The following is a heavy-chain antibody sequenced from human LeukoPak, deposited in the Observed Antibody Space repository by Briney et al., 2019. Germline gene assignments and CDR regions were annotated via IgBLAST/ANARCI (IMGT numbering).Heavy chain of an antibody. J-gene: IGHJ6*03. CDR2: IYSGGST. D-gene: IGHD2-15*01. Sequence: GGSLRLXCAASGFTVSSNYMRWVRQAPGKGLEWVSVIYSGGSTYYADSVKGRFTISRDNSKNTLYLQMNSLRAEDTAVYYCARGSGYCSGGSCYFPPYYYYYMDVWGKGTTVTVSS. CDR1: GFTVSSNY. CDR3: ARGSGYCSGGSCYFPPYYYYYMDV. V-gene: IGHV3-66*02.